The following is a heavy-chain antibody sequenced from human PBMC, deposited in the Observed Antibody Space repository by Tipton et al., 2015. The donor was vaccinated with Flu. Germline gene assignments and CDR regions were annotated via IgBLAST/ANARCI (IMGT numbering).Heavy chain of an antibody. Sequence: SLRLSCAASGFIVSDNFMSWVRQAPGKGLEWVSIIYAGGTTSYADSVKGRFTISRDNSKNTLYLQMNSLRPEDTAVYYCARDVSGYSGYVHWGQGTLVTVSS. CDR1: GFIVSDNF. CDR3: ARDVSGYSGYVH. CDR2: IYAGGTT. J-gene: IGHJ4*02. D-gene: IGHD5-12*01. V-gene: IGHV3-66*02.